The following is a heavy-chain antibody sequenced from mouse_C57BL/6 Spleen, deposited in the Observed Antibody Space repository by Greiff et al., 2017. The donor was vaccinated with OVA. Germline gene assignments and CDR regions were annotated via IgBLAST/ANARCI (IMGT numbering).Heavy chain of an antibody. D-gene: IGHD1-3*01. CDR1: GYAFSSSW. CDR3: ARKGAAQSLYFDY. J-gene: IGHJ2*01. CDR2: IYPGDGDT. Sequence: QVQLQQSGPELVKPGASVKISCKASGYAFSSSWMNWVKQRPGKGLEWIGRIYPGDGDTNYNGKFKGKATLTADKSSSTAYMQLSSLTSEDSAVYFCARKGAAQSLYFDYWGQGTTLTVSS. V-gene: IGHV1-82*01.